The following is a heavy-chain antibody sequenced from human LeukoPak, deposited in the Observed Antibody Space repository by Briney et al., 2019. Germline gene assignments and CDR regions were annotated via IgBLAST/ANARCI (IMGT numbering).Heavy chain of an antibody. D-gene: IGHD5-12*01. CDR3: ARLSWLRHAFDI. CDR2: IDPNSGDT. J-gene: IGHJ3*02. V-gene: IGHV1-2*02. Sequence: GASVKVSCKASGYTFTGYYIHWVRQAPGQGLEWMGWIDPNSGDTKYVEKFQGRVTMTRDTSISTAYMELSRLRSDDTAVYYCARLSWLRHAFDIWGQGTMVTVSS. CDR1: GYTFTGYY.